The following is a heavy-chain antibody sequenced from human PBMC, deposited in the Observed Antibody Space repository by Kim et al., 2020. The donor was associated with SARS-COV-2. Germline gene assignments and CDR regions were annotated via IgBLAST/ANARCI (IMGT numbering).Heavy chain of an antibody. D-gene: IGHD3-10*01. J-gene: IGHJ5*02. CDR1: GGSINSPDYY. Sequence: SETLSLTCTVSGGSINSPDYYWSWLRQPPGKDLEYIWYIYHSSSSYYNPSLNSRLTISIDTSKNQFSLSLSSVSAADTAVYYCARRYTSGRLARYVGWFDPWGQGTLVTVSS. V-gene: IGHV4-30-4*01. CDR2: IYHSSSS. CDR3: ARRYTSGRLARYVGWFDP.